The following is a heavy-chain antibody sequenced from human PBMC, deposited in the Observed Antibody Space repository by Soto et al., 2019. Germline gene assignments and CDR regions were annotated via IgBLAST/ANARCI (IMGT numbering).Heavy chain of an antibody. D-gene: IGHD6-13*01. Sequence: GASVKVSCKASGYTFTSYGISWVRQAPGQGLEWMGWISAYNGNTNYAQKLQGRVTMTTDTSTSTAYMELRSLRSDDTAVYYCARDLWGGYSSSWFIYWGQGTLVTVSS. CDR2: ISAYNGNT. V-gene: IGHV1-18*01. CDR1: GYTFTSYG. J-gene: IGHJ4*02. CDR3: ARDLWGGYSSSWFIY.